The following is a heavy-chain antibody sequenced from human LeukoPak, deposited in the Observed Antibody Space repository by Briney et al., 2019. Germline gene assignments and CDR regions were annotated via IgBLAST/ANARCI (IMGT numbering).Heavy chain of an antibody. J-gene: IGHJ4*02. V-gene: IGHV4-4*02. Sequence: PGGSLRLSCAASGFTFSYYEMNWVRQPPGQGLEWVGEISLSGLTNYNPSLKSRVTMSLDKSKNHLSLNLTSVTAADTAVYYCSRESGAFCPFGYWGQGTLVTVSS. CDR2: ISLSGLT. CDR3: SRESGAFCPFGY. D-gene: IGHD1-26*01. CDR1: GFTFSYYEM.